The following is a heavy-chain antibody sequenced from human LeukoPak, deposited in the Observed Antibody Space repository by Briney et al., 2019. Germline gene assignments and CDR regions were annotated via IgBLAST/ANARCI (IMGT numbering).Heavy chain of an antibody. CDR2: ISHSGSTI. CDR1: GFTFSTYS. J-gene: IGHJ4*02. V-gene: IGHV3-48*01. D-gene: IGHD2-15*01. Sequence: GGSLRLSCAASGFTFSTYSMNWVRQAPGKGLEWVSYISHSGSTIYYADSVKGRFTISRDNSKNTLYLQMNSLRADDTAVYYCAKIVAGLDYWGQGTLVTVSS. CDR3: AKIVAGLDY.